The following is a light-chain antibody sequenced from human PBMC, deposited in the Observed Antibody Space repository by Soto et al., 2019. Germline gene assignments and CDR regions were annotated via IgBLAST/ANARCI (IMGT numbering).Light chain of an antibody. J-gene: IGKJ1*01. CDR1: QSIRTY. Sequence: DIQMTQFPSSLSASVGDRVTIPCRASQSIRTYLNWFQPKPGKAPSLLIYAASTLQSGVPPRFSGSVSGAEFTLTISSLQPEDTATYYCQQTYNVPQTYGQGTKVEIK. CDR3: QQTYNVPQT. V-gene: IGKV1-39*01. CDR2: AAS.